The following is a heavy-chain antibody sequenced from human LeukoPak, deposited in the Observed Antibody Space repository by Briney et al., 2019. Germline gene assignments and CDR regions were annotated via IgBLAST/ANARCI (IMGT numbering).Heavy chain of an antibody. Sequence: GGSLRLSCAASGFTFSNYWMTWVRQAPGKGLEWVAVISYDGSNKYYADSVKGRFTISRDNSKNTLYLQMNSLRAEDTAVYYCAKTGSSWAHYGMDVWGQGTTVTVSS. V-gene: IGHV3-30*18. CDR3: AKTGSSWAHYGMDV. CDR2: ISYDGSNK. D-gene: IGHD6-13*01. J-gene: IGHJ6*02. CDR1: GFTFSNYW.